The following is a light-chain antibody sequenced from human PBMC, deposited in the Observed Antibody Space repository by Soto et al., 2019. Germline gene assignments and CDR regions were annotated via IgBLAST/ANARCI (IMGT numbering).Light chain of an antibody. CDR1: QSVGSN. CDR3: QQYNNWPSWT. J-gene: IGKJ1*01. Sequence: EIVMTQSPATLSVSPGDGATLSCRASQSVGSNLAWYQQKPGQAPRLLLYGASTRATGIPARFSGSGSGTEFTLTISSLQSEDFAVYYCQQYNNWPSWTFGQGTKVEIK. V-gene: IGKV3-15*01. CDR2: GAS.